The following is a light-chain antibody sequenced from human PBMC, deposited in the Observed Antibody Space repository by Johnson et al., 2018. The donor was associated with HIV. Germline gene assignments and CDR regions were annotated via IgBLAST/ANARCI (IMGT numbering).Light chain of an antibody. Sequence: QSVLTQPPSVSAAPGQRVTISCSGSSSNIANNYISWYQQFPGTAPKLLIYKNNRRPSGIPDRFSGSKSGTSATLGITGLQTGDEADYYCGTWDSSLSAGYVFGTGTKVTVL. J-gene: IGLJ1*01. CDR3: GTWDSSLSAGYV. CDR2: KNN. V-gene: IGLV1-51*02. CDR1: SSNIANNY.